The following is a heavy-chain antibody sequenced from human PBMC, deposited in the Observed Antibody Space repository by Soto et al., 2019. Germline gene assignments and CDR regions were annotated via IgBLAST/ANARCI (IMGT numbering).Heavy chain of an antibody. CDR1: GYSISSGYY. CDR3: ARVSGYYGSGRGLYYYGMDV. CDR2: IYHSGRT. V-gene: IGHV4-38-2*01. D-gene: IGHD3-10*01. Sequence: SETLSLTCAVSGYSISSGYYWGWIRQPPGKGLEWIGSIYHSGRTYYNPSLKSRVTISVDTSKNQFSLKLSSVTAADTAVYYCARVSGYYGSGRGLYYYGMDVWGQGTTVTVSS. J-gene: IGHJ6*02.